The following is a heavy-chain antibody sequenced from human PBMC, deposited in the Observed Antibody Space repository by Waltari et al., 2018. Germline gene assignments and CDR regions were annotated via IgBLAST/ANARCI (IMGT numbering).Heavy chain of an antibody. V-gene: IGHV4-31*03. J-gene: IGHJ3*02. CDR3: ARVYSSGWYGAFDI. Sequence: QVQLQESGPGLVKHSQTLSLTCTVSGGSISSAGYYWSWIRQHPGKGLEWIGYIYYSGSTYYNPSLKSRVTISVDTSKNQFSLKLSSVTAADTAVYYCARVYSSGWYGAFDIWGQGTMVTVSS. CDR1: GGSISSAGYY. CDR2: IYYSGST. D-gene: IGHD6-19*01.